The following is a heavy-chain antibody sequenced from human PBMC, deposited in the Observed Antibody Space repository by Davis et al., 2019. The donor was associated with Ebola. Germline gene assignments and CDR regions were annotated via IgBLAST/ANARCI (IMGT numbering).Heavy chain of an antibody. CDR3: ARDRRVLRVTQQLSPYYYYGMDV. D-gene: IGHD6-13*01. CDR1: GYTFSSYD. V-gene: IGHV1-8*01. CDR2: MNPNSGNT. Sequence: ASVKVSCKASGYTFSSYDINWVRQATGQGLEWMGWMNPNSGNTGYAQKFQGRITMTRNTSINTAYMELNSLRSEDTAVYYCARDRRVLRVTQQLSPYYYYGMDVWGQGTTVTVSS. J-gene: IGHJ6*02.